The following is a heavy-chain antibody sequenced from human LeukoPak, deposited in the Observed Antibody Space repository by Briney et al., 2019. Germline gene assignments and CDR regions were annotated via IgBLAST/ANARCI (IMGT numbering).Heavy chain of an antibody. J-gene: IGHJ4*02. D-gene: IGHD5-12*01. V-gene: IGHV3-48*03. CDR3: AINGGGDSGYGNFDY. CDR2: ISSSGSTI. CDR1: GFTFSSYE. Sequence: PGGSLRLSCAASGFTFSSYEMNWVRQAPGPGLEWVSYISSSGSTIYYADSLKRRFTNSRDNAKNSLYLQMNSLRAEDTAFYYCAINGGGDSGYGNFDYWGQGALVTVSS.